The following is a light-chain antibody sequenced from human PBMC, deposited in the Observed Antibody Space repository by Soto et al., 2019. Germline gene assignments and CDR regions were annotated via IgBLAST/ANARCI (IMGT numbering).Light chain of an antibody. V-gene: IGLV1-40*01. CDR1: SSDIGAGYD. J-gene: IGLJ2*01. CDR3: QSYDSSLSGSVL. Sequence: QPVLTQPPSVSGAPGQRVTISCTGSSSDIGAGYDVHWYQQLPGTAPKLLIYANSLRPSGVPDRFSGSKSGTSASLAITGLQAEDEADYYCQSYDSSLSGSVLFGGGTQLTVL. CDR2: ANS.